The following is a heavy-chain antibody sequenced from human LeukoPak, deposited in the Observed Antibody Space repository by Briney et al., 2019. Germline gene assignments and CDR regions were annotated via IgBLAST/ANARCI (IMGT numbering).Heavy chain of an antibody. J-gene: IGHJ5*02. CDR2: INPSGGST. CDR3: ARGEPYYDSSGYWFDP. Sequence: ASVKVSCKASGYTFTSYYMHWVRQAPGQGLEWMGIINPSGGSTSYAQKFQGRVTMTRDTSTSTVYMELSSLRSEDTAVYYCARGEPYYDSSGYWFDPWGQGTLVTVSS. D-gene: IGHD3-22*01. CDR1: GYTFTSYY. V-gene: IGHV1-46*01.